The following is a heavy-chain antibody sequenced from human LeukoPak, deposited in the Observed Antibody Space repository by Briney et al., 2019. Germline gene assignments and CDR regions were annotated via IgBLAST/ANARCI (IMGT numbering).Heavy chain of an antibody. J-gene: IGHJ4*02. CDR2: IYHSGST. CDR3: AGAEPRGIIWHPY. V-gene: IGHV4-4*02. CDR1: GAPISSNNW. Sequence: SETLSLTCAVSGAPISSNNWWWSWVRQPPGKGLEWIGEIYHSGSTNYNPSLRSRVTMSVDKSKNQFSLELSSVTAADTAVYYCAGAEPRGIIWHPYWGQGTLVTVPS.